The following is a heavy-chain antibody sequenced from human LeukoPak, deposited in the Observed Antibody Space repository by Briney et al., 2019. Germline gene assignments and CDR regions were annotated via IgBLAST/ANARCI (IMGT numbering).Heavy chain of an antibody. Sequence: PGGSLRLSCAASGFTFSTYWMHWVRQAPGKGLVWVSRINTDGSSTTYADSVKGRFTISRDNAKNTLYLQLNSLRAEDTAVYYCARGRYSGMGVWGQGTTVTVSS. J-gene: IGHJ6*02. CDR2: INTDGSST. CDR3: ARGRYSGMGV. V-gene: IGHV3-74*01. CDR1: GFTFSTYW.